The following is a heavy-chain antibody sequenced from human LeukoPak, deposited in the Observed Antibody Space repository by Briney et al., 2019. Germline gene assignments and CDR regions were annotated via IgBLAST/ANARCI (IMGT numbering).Heavy chain of an antibody. D-gene: IGHD2-2*01. V-gene: IGHV3-7*01. CDR2: INQDGSQT. CDR3: SAILYH. Sequence: GGSLRLSCVASGFTSGHIFTDYWMTWVRQVPGEGLEWVANINQDGSQTYYLDSVKARFTISRDNAKESVSLQMNSLRAEDTAIYYCSAILYHWGQGTLVTVSS. CDR1: GFTSGHIFTDYW. J-gene: IGHJ4*02.